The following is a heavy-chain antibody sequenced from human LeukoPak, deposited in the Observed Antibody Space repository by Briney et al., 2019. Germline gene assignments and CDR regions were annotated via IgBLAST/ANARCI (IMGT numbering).Heavy chain of an antibody. J-gene: IGHJ3*02. V-gene: IGHV3-53*01. Sequence: PGGSLRLSCAASGFTVSSNYMSWVRQAPGKGLEWVSLIHSAGTTYYADSVKGRFTNSRDNSKNTLYLQMHSLRPEDTAVYYCARDRGGDAFDIWGQGTMVTVSS. D-gene: IGHD3-16*01. CDR2: IHSAGTT. CDR3: ARDRGGDAFDI. CDR1: GFTVSSNY.